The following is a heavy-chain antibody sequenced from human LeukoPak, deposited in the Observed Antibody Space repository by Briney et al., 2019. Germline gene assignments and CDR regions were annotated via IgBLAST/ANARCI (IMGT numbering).Heavy chain of an antibody. V-gene: IGHV1-2*02. CDR2: INPNSGGT. J-gene: IGHJ4*02. CDR1: GYTFTGYY. CDR3: AISGWYHNIDLDY. Sequence: GASVKVSFKASGYTFTGYYMHWVRQAPGQGLEWMGWINPNSGGTNYAQKFQGRVTMTRDTSISTAYMELSRLRSDDTAVYYCAISGWYHNIDLDYWGQGTLVTVSS. D-gene: IGHD6-19*01.